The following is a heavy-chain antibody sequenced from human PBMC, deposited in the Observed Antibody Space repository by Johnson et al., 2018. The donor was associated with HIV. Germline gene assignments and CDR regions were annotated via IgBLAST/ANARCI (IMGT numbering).Heavy chain of an antibody. V-gene: IGHV3-9*01. CDR3: AGVDRGAFDL. D-gene: IGHD3-10*01. J-gene: IGHJ3*01. CDR2: INWNNGAI. Sequence: VSDINWNNGAIGYVDSVKGRFTISRDNAKNSLYLQMNSLRAEDTAVYYCAGVDRGAFDLWGQGTMVTVSS.